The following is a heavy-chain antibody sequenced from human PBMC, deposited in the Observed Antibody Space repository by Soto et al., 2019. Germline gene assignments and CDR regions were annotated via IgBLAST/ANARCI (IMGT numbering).Heavy chain of an antibody. J-gene: IGHJ5*02. Sequence: SVKVSCEASGGTFSSYAISWVRQAPGQGLEWMGGIIPIFGTANYAQKFQGRVTITADESTSTAYMELSSLRAEDTAVYYCTRGMTPDYNWFDPWGQGTLVTVSS. D-gene: IGHD4-4*01. CDR2: IIPIFGTA. CDR3: TRGMTPDYNWFDP. V-gene: IGHV1-69*13. CDR1: GGTFSSYA.